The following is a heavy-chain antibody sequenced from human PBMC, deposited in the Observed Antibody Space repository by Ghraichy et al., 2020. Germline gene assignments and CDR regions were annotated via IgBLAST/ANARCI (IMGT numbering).Heavy chain of an antibody. CDR1: GFTFSIYA. D-gene: IGHD1-7*01. J-gene: IGHJ6*02. V-gene: IGHV3-23*01. CDR3: AKGLRELQDHGYYYGMDV. CDR2: ISGSGGST. Sequence: LSLTCAASGFTFSIYAMTWVRQAPGKGLEWVSAISGSGGSTYYADSVKGRFTISRDNSKNTLYLQMKSLRAEDTALYYCAKGLRELQDHGYYYGMDVWGQGTTVTVSS.